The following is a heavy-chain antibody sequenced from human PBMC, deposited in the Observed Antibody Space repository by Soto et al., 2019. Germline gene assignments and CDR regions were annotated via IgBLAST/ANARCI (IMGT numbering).Heavy chain of an antibody. CDR3: ARGTATLLRSGWFDP. J-gene: IGHJ5*02. CDR1: GGTFSSYA. V-gene: IGHV1-69*13. Sequence: SVKVSCKASGGTFSSYAISWVRQAPGQGLEWMGGIIPIFGTANYAQKFQGRVTITADESASTAYMELSSLRSEDTAVYYCARGTATLLRSGWFDPWGQGTLVTVSS. CDR2: IIPIFGTA. D-gene: IGHD3-10*01.